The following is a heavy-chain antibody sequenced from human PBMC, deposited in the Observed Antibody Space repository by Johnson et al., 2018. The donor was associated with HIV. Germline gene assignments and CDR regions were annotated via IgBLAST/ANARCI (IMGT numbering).Heavy chain of an antibody. J-gene: IGHJ3*02. CDR1: GFTFRSYA. CDR3: ARGGKRVMAAFNI. D-gene: IGHD3-16*01. V-gene: IGHV3-NL1*01. CDR2: IYSGGST. Sequence: QVQLVESGGGVMQPGKSLRLSCEASGFTFRSYAMHWVRQAPGKGLEWVSVIYSGGSTYYADSVKGRFTISRDNSKNTLYLQMNSLRAEDTAVYYCARGGKRVMAAFNIWGQGTMVTASS.